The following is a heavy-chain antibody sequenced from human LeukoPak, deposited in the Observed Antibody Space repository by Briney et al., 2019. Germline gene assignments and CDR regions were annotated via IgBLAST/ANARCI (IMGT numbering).Heavy chain of an antibody. J-gene: IGHJ5*02. CDR1: GGSISSYY. D-gene: IGHD4/OR15-4a*01. CDR3: ARDLEEDYGPLRWFDP. V-gene: IGHV4-4*07. Sequence: PSETLSLTCTVFGGSISSYYWSWIRQPAGKGLEWIGRIYTSGSTNYNPSLKSRVTMSVDTSKNQFSLKLSSVTAADTAVYYCARDLEEDYGPLRWFDPWGQGTLVTVSS. CDR2: IYTSGST.